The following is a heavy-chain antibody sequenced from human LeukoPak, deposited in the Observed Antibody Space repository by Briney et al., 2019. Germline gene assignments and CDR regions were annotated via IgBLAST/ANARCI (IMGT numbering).Heavy chain of an antibody. CDR3: ARESRGGAQIVVVVAASFVFDY. V-gene: IGHV3-23*01. Sequence: GGSLRLSCAASGFTFSSYGMSWVRQAPGKGLEWVSAISGSGGSTYYADSVKGRFTISRDNSKNTLYLQMNSLRAEDTAVYYCARESRGGAQIVVVVAASFVFDYWGQGTLVTVSS. CDR1: GFTFSSYG. J-gene: IGHJ4*02. D-gene: IGHD2-15*01. CDR2: ISGSGGST.